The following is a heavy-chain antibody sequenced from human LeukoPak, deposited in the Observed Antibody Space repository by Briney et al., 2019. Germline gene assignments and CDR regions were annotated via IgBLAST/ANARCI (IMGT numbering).Heavy chain of an antibody. CDR3: ASIAAAGKNVG. CDR1: GGSISSSSYY. D-gene: IGHD6-13*01. J-gene: IGHJ4*02. V-gene: IGHV4-39*07. CDR2: IYYSGST. Sequence: SETLSLTCTVSGGSISSSSYYWGWIRQPPGKGPEWIGSIYYSGSTYYNPSLKSRVTISVDTSKNQFSLKLSSVTAADTAVYYCASIAAAGKNVGWGQGALVTVSS.